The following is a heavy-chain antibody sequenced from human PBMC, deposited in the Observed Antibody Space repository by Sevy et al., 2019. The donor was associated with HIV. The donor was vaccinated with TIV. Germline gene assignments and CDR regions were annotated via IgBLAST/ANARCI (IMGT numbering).Heavy chain of an antibody. CDR3: ARSFWSGNGGSRKYYGLDV. CDR2: MNPKTGNT. V-gene: IGHV1-8*01. J-gene: IGHJ6*02. Sequence: ASVKVSCRASGYTFVSYDVNWVRQATGQGPEWMGWMNPKTGNTGFSQKFQGRVTFTRDTSITTAYIDLSNLRPEDTAVYYCARSFWSGNGGSRKYYGLDVWGQGTTVTVSS. CDR1: GYTFVSYD. D-gene: IGHD3-3*01.